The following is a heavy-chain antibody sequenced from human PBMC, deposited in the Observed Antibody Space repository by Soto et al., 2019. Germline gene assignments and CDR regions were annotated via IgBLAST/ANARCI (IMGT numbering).Heavy chain of an antibody. J-gene: IGHJ5*02. Sequence: SETLSLTCTVSGGSISSGGYYWSWIRQHPGKGLEWIGYIYYSGGTYHNPSLKSRVTISVDTSKNQFSLKLSSVTAADTAVYYCARARRLAVAGSWFDPWGQGTLVTVSS. CDR2: IYYSGGT. CDR1: GGSISSGGYY. V-gene: IGHV4-31*03. CDR3: ARARRLAVAGSWFDP. D-gene: IGHD6-19*01.